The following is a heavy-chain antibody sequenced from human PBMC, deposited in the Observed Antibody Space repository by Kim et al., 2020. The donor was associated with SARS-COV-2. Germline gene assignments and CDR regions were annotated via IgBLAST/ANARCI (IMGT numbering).Heavy chain of an antibody. CDR2: ISSNGGST. D-gene: IGHD3-9*01. J-gene: IGHJ6*02. CDR1: GFTFSSYA. Sequence: GGSLRLSCSASGFTFSSYAMHWVRQAPGKGLEYVSAISSNGGSTYYADSVKGRFTISRDNSKNTLYLQMSSLRAEDTAVYYCVKGARGKGLRYFDWLQPQTEEYYYYGMDVWGQGTTVTVSS. CDR3: VKGARGKGLRYFDWLQPQTEEYYYYGMDV. V-gene: IGHV3-64D*06.